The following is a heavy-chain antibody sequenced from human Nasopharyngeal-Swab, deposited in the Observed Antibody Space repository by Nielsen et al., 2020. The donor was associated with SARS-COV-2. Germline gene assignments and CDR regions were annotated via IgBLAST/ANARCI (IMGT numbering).Heavy chain of an antibody. CDR3: ARVGRLRSEFDY. D-gene: IGHD3-10*02. CDR2: IKQDGSEK. CDR1: GFTFSSYW. V-gene: IGHV3-7*01. Sequence: GESLKISCAASGFTFSSYWMSWVRQAPGKGLEWVANIKQDGSEKYYVDSVKGRFTISRDNAKNSLYLQMNSLRAEDTAVHYCARVGRLRSEFDYWGQGTLVTVSS. J-gene: IGHJ4*02.